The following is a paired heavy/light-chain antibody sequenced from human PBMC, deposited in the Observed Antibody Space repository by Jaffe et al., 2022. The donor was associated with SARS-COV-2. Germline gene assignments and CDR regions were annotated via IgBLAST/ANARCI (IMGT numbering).Heavy chain of an antibody. CDR1: GFSLSTSGMC. V-gene: IGHV2-70*01. CDR2: IDWDDTK. D-gene: IGHD3-10*01. J-gene: IGHJ4*02. Sequence: QVTLRESGPALVKPTQTLTLTCTFSGFSLSTSGMCVSWIRQPPGKALEWLALIDWDDTKSYSTSLKTRLTISKDTSKNQVVLTMTNMDPVDTASYYCARSDYDDSGRYYFDYWGQGTLVTVSS. CDR3: ARSDYDDSGRYYFDY.
Light chain of an antibody. Sequence: QSALTQPASVSGSPGQSITISCTGTSSDVGSYNLVSWYQRHPGKAPKLMIYEGSKRPSGVSNRFSGSKSGNTASLTISGLQAEDEADYYCCSYAGSNTVVFGGGTKLTVL. CDR1: SSDVGSYNL. CDR2: EGS. CDR3: CSYAGSNTVV. J-gene: IGLJ2*01. V-gene: IGLV2-23*01.